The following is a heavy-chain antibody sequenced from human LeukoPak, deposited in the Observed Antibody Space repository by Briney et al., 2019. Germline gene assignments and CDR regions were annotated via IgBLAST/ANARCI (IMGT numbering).Heavy chain of an antibody. J-gene: IGHJ4*02. D-gene: IGHD3-22*01. Sequence: GGSLRLSCAASGFSVSSNYMSWVRQAPGKGLEWVSVIYSGGSTYYADSVKGRFTISRDNSKNTLYLQMNSLRAEDTAVYYCARDYYDSSGYYLGGFDYWGQGTLVTVSS. CDR1: GFSVSSNY. V-gene: IGHV3-66*01. CDR2: IYSGGST. CDR3: ARDYYDSSGYYLGGFDY.